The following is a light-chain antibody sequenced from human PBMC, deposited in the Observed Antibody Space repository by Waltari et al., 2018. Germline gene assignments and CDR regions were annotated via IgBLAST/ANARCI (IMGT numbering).Light chain of an antibody. V-gene: IGLV2-14*02. CDR3: SSYTSRSTLVV. CDR2: EAT. Sequence: QSALTQPASVSGSPGQSITISCTGTSSDVGTYNLVSWYQQHPGEAPKLLIYEATKWPSGVSNRFSASKSGNMASLTISGLQAEDEADYYCSSYTSRSTLVVFGGGTKVTVL. CDR1: SSDVGTYNL. J-gene: IGLJ2*01.